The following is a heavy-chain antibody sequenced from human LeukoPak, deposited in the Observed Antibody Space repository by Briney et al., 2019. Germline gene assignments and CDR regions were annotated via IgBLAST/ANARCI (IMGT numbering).Heavy chain of an antibody. J-gene: IGHJ6*02. CDR2: ISYDGSNN. Sequence: GGSLRLSCAASGFTFSSYGMHWVRQAPGKGLEWVAVISYDGSNNYYADSVKGRFTISRDNSKNTLYLQMKSLRAEDTAVYYCAKNMVRGSYYGMDVWGQGTTVTVSS. CDR1: GFTFSSYG. CDR3: AKNMVRGSYYGMDV. V-gene: IGHV3-30*18. D-gene: IGHD3-10*01.